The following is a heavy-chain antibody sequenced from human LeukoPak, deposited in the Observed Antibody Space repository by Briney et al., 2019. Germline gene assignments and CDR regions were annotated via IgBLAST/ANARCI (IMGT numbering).Heavy chain of an antibody. CDR2: IYGGVST. J-gene: IGHJ6*02. D-gene: IGHD4-23*01. CDR3: AKDSNYGGNYYYGMDV. V-gene: IGHV3-53*01. Sequence: GGSLRLSCAASGFTVSSNYMSWVRQAPGKGLEWVSVIYGGVSTYYADSVKGRFTISRDNSKNTLYLQMNSLRAEDTAVYYCAKDSNYGGNYYYGMDVWGQGTTVTVSS. CDR1: GFTVSSNY.